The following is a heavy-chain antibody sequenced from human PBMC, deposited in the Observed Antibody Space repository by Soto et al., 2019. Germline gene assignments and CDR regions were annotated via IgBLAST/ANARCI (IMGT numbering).Heavy chain of an antibody. V-gene: IGHV3-23*01. CDR1: GFTFSSYA. CDR2: ISSSGGST. Sequence: EVQLMESGGGLVQPGGSLRLSCAASGFTFSSYAMSWVRQAPGQGLEWVSSISSSGGSTNYADSVKGRFTISRDNSKNTLYLQMNSLRAEYTAVYYCAKDPRDWGYIWFDPWGHGTLVTVSS. CDR3: AKDPRDWGYIWFDP. D-gene: IGHD7-27*01. J-gene: IGHJ5*02.